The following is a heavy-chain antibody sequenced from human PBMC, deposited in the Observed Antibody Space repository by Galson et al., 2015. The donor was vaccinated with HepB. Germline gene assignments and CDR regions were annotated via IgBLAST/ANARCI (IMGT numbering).Heavy chain of an antibody. D-gene: IGHD6-13*01. CDR1: GFNLKNYV. CDR2: SSENGRST. Sequence: SLRLSCAAPGFNLKNYVMNWVRQAPGKGLGWVALSSENGRSTFYSDSVKGRFIISRDISKNTVYLQMNSLRAEDTARYHCAKEYQGSSWTGLGDWGQGTLVTVSS. CDR3: AKEYQGSSWTGLGD. J-gene: IGHJ4*02. V-gene: IGHV3-23*01.